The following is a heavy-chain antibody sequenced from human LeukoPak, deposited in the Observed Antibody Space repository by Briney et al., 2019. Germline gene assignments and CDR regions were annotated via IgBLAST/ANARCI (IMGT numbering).Heavy chain of an antibody. D-gene: IGHD3-22*01. CDR1: GFTFNIYA. V-gene: IGHV3-23*01. CDR2: ITSSGDAT. CDR3: AKDRPNYHQSNGHYYRLNGDS. J-gene: IGHJ5*01. Sequence: GGSLRLSCAASGFTFNIYAMSWVRQAPGKGLEWVSSITSSGDATFHADSVKDRFTISRDNSKSTLYLQMSRLRVEDTAVYYCAKDRPNYHQSNGHYYRLNGDSWGQGTLVTVSS.